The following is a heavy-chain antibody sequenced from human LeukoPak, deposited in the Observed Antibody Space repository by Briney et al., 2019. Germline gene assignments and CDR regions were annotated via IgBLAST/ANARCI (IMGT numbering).Heavy chain of an antibody. J-gene: IGHJ3*02. CDR2: IYYSGTT. Sequence: SETLSLTCTVSGGSISVYHWSWIRQPPGKGLEWIGYIYYSGTTNYNPSLKSRVTMSLDTSKNQFSLKLSSVTAADTAVYYCARVYPISADAFDIWGQGTMVTVSS. CDR1: GGSISVYH. CDR3: ARVYPISADAFDI. D-gene: IGHD3-3*01. V-gene: IGHV4-59*01.